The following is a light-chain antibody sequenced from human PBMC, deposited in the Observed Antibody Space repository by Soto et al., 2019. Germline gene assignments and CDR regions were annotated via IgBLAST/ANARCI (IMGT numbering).Light chain of an antibody. CDR3: CSYTTTSTFV. Sequence: QSALTQPASVSGSPGQSITISCTGMSSDVGGYNYVSWYQQHPGKVPKLMIYEVFRRPSGISDRFSGSKSGNTASLTISGLQAEDEADYYCCSYTTTSTFVFGGGTKVTVL. V-gene: IGLV2-14*03. CDR2: EVF. CDR1: SSDVGGYNY. J-gene: IGLJ2*01.